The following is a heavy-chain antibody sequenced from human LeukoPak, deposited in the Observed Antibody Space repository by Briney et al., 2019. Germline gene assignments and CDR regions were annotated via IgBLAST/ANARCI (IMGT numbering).Heavy chain of an antibody. J-gene: IGHJ4*02. Sequence: SETLSLTCAVYGGSFSGYYWSWIRQPPGKGLEWIGEINHSGSTNYNPSLKSRVTISVDTSKNQSSLKLSSVTAADTAVYYCARGNYYFDYWGQGTLVTVSS. CDR2: INHSGST. D-gene: IGHD1-1*01. CDR1: GGSFSGYY. V-gene: IGHV4-34*01. CDR3: ARGNYYFDY.